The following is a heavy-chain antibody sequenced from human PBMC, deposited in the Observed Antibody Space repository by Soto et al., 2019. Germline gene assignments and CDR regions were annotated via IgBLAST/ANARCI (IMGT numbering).Heavy chain of an antibody. D-gene: IGHD2-2*01. CDR3: SSSCYGGFGY. Sequence: GGSLRLSCAASGFTFSSCAMRWVRQAPGKGLEWVSGISGSGDRTFYADSVKGRFTISRDNSRNTLNLQMNSLRVEDTAVYCSSSSCYGGFGYWGQGTLVTVS. CDR1: GFTFSSCA. V-gene: IGHV3-23*01. CDR2: ISGSGDRT. J-gene: IGHJ4*02.